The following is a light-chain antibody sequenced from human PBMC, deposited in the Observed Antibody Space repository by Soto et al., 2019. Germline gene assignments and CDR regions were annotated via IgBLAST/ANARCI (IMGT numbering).Light chain of an antibody. V-gene: IGLV2-14*01. J-gene: IGLJ1*01. CDR1: SSDVGGYNY. CDR2: EVS. CDR3: SSYTTTSTYG. Sequence: SALTQPASVSGSPGQSIAISCTGTSSDVGGYNYVSWYQQHPGKAPKLMISEVSNRPSGVSNRFSGSKSGNTASLTISGLQAEDEYDYYCSSYTTTSTYGFGTGTKVTVL.